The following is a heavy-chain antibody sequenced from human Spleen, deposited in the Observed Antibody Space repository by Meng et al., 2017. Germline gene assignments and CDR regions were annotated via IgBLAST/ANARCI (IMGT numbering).Heavy chain of an antibody. CDR1: GYTLSSDG. V-gene: IGHV1-18*01. Sequence: ASVKVSCKASGYTLSSDGFSWVRQAPGQGLEWLGWINTYNGKTDYAQKFQGRITMTTDTFTSTAYMELRNLRSDDTAVYYCATRGNPYLNCWGQGNPVNGAS. CDR2: INTYNGKT. CDR3: ATRGNPYLNC. J-gene: IGHJ4*02.